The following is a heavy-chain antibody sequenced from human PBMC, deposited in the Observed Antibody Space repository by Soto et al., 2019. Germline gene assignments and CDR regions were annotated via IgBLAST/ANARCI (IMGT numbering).Heavy chain of an antibody. CDR1: GFIFTSYS. D-gene: IGHD1-26*01. CDR2: ISSRSDSI. Sequence: GGSLRLSCAASGFIFTSYSMVWVRQAPGKGLEWVSSISSRSDSIYYADSVKGRFTIPRDNAQNSLYLQMNSLTSEDTAVYYCAKDLGANGVGATINYWGHGTLVTVSS. V-gene: IGHV3-21*01. CDR3: AKDLGANGVGATINY. J-gene: IGHJ4*01.